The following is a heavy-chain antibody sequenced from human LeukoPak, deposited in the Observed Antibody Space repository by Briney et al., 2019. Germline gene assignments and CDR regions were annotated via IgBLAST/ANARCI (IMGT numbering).Heavy chain of an antibody. CDR2: IHYSGST. CDR3: ARGGGPPSYLDF. J-gene: IGHJ4*02. V-gene: IGHV4-59*01. CDR1: GGSISSYY. D-gene: IGHD3-16*01. Sequence: SESLSLTCTVSGGSISSYYWTWIRQPPGKGLEWIGYIHYSGSTNYKASLKSRVTISLDTSKNQFSLRMTSVTAADTAVYYCARGGGPPSYLDFWGQGTLVTVSS.